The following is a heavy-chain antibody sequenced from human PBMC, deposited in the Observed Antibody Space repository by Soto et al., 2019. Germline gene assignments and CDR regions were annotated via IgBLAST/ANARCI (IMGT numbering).Heavy chain of an antibody. CDR1: GGSISSYY. V-gene: IGHV4-59*04. Sequence: SETLSLTCTVSGGSISSYYWSWIRQPPGKGLDWIGYIYYSGSTYYNPSLKSRVTISVDTSKNQFSLKLSSVAAADTAVYYCARPRDPSTYYYDSSGHAFDIWGQGTMVTVSS. CDR3: ARPRDPSTYYYDSSGHAFDI. J-gene: IGHJ3*02. D-gene: IGHD3-22*01. CDR2: IYYSGST.